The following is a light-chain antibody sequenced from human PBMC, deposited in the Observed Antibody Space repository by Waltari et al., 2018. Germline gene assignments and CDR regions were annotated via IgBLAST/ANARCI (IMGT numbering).Light chain of an antibody. J-gene: IGKJ1*01. CDR2: GAS. V-gene: IGKV3-20*01. CDR1: QSVGRT. Sequence: EIVLTRSPGTLSLSPWERAIVSCRASQSVGRTLARFQQKPGQAPRLLIYGASNRATGIPDRFIGSGSGTEFSLTISGLEPEDSAVYYCQPYLRLPVAFGQGTKVEIK. CDR3: QPYLRLPVA.